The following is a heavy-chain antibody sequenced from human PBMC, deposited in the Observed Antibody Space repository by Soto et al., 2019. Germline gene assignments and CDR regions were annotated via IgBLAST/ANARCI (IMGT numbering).Heavy chain of an antibody. V-gene: IGHV3-21*01. CDR3: AREETAWPLAYGLDV. Sequence: GGSLRLSCAGSGFTFSRYSMHWVRQAPGKGLEWVSSVGTRSDIYYADSVKGRFTISRDNAKNSLSLQMNSLRAEDTGVYYCAREETAWPLAYGLDVWGQGTTVTVSS. CDR2: VGTRSDI. J-gene: IGHJ6*02. CDR1: GFTFSRYS. D-gene: IGHD2-21*02.